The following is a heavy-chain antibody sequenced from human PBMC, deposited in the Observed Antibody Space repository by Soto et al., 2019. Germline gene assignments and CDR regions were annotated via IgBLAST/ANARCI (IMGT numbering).Heavy chain of an antibody. V-gene: IGHV3-7*01. CDR1: GFTFSSYW. D-gene: IGHD6-19*01. CDR2: IKQDGSEK. J-gene: IGHJ4*02. CDR3: ARDRRAVAGMSDY. Sequence: GGSLRLSCAASGFTFSSYWMSWVRQAPGKGLEWVANIKQDGSEKYYVDSVKGRFTISRDNAKYSLYLQMNSLRAEDTAVYYCARDRRAVAGMSDYWGQGTLVTVSS.